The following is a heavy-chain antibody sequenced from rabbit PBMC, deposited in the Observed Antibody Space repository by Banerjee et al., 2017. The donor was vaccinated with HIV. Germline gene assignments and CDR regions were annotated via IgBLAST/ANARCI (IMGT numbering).Heavy chain of an antibody. CDR3: ARDGTAYAGYGYAGFNL. CDR1: GFSLSSSFY. J-gene: IGHJ4*01. D-gene: IGHD6-1*01. Sequence: QEQLEESGGDLVKPEGSLTLTCTASGFSLSSSFYMCWVRQAPGKGLEWIVCIDNGSTATWYASWVNGRFTGSKTSSTTVTLQMTSLIAADTATYFCARDGTAYAGYGYAGFNLWGPGTLVTVS. CDR2: IDNGSTAT. V-gene: IGHV1S45*01.